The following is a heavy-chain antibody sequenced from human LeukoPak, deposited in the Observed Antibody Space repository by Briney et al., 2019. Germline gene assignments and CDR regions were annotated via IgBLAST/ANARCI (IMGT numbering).Heavy chain of an antibody. V-gene: IGHV4-4*02. CDR1: GGSISSSNW. CDR2: IYHSGST. Sequence: QASGTLSLTCAVSGGSISSSNWWSWVRQPPGEGLEWIGEIYHSGSTNYNPSLKSRVTISVDKTKNQFSLKLSSVTAADTAVYYCARGGPMVRGIFDYWGQGTLVTVSS. D-gene: IGHD3-10*01. CDR3: ARGGPMVRGIFDY. J-gene: IGHJ4*02.